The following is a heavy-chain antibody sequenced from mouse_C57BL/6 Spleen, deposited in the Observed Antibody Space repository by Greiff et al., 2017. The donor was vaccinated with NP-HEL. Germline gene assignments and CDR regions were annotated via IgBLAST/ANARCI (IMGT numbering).Heavy chain of an antibody. CDR2: INPYNGGT. Sequence: EVQLQQSGPVLVKPGASVKMSCKASGYTFTDYYMNWVKQSHGKSLEWIGVINPYNGGTSYNQKFKGKATLTVDKSSSTAYMELNSLTSEDSAVYYCARGLLTTPYLDYWGQGTTLTVSS. CDR1: GYTFTDYY. J-gene: IGHJ2*01. CDR3: ARGLLTTPYLDY. D-gene: IGHD1-1*01. V-gene: IGHV1-19*01.